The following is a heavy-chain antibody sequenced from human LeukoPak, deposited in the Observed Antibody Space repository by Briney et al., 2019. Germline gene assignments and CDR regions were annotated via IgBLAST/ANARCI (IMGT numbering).Heavy chain of an antibody. D-gene: IGHD3-9*01. Sequence: GGSLRLSCAASGFTLSSYSMNWVRQAPGKGLEWVGRTRNKANSYTTEYAASVKGRFTISRDDSKNSLYLQMNSLKTEDTAVYYCARERTYYDILTGYAPGAFDIWGQGTMVTVSS. CDR1: GFTLSSYS. J-gene: IGHJ3*02. CDR3: ARERTYYDILTGYAPGAFDI. V-gene: IGHV3-72*01. CDR2: TRNKANSYTT.